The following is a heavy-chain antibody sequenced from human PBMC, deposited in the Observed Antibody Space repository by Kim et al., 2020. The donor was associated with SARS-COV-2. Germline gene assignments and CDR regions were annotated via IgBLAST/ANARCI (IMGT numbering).Heavy chain of an antibody. CDR2: ISYDGSNK. J-gene: IGHJ6*02. Sequence: GGSLRLSCAASGFTFSSYGMHWVRQAPGKGLEWVAVISYDGSNKFYADSVKGRFTISRDNSKNTLYLQMNSLRAEDTAVYYCARGITGTKGRGMDVWGQG. V-gene: IGHV3-30*03. CDR3: ARGITGTKGRGMDV. D-gene: IGHD1-7*01. CDR1: GFTFSSYG.